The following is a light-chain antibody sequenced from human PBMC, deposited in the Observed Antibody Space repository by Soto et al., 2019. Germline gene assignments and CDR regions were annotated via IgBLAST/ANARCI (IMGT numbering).Light chain of an antibody. V-gene: IGKV3D-20*01. Sequence: EMVLTQSPVTPSLSAGETATLSCGARLSVIRNYLAWYQQKAGLAPSLLIYDASSRVTGISDRFSGSGSGTDFTLPISRLEPEDFAAYFCQHYGNSLWTFGQGTKVEIK. CDR3: QHYGNSLWT. CDR2: DAS. J-gene: IGKJ1*01. CDR1: LSVIRNY.